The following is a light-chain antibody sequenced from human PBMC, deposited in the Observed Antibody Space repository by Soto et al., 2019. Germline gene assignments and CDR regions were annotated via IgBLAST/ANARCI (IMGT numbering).Light chain of an antibody. V-gene: IGLV6-57*01. CDR3: QSYDSSNHWV. CDR2: EDN. J-gene: IGLJ3*02. Sequence: NFMLTQPHSVSASPGKTVTISCTRSSGSITSNFVQWYQQRPGSSPTTVIYEDNQRPSGVPDRFSGSIDSSSNSASLTISGLKTEDEADYYCQSYDSSNHWVFGGGTK. CDR1: SGSITSNF.